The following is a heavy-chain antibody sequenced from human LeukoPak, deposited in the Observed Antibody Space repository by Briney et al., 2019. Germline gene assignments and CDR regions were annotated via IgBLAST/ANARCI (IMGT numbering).Heavy chain of an antibody. J-gene: IGHJ6*02. V-gene: IGHV3-48*03. D-gene: IGHD6-6*01. CDR2: ISSSGSTI. CDR3: ARDQLVQSYATMDV. Sequence: GGSLRLSCAASGFTFSSYEMKWVRQAPGKGLEWVSYISSSGSTIYYADSVKGRFTISRDNAKNSLYLQMNSMRAEDTAVYYCARDQLVQSYATMDVWGQGTTVTVSS. CDR1: GFTFSSYE.